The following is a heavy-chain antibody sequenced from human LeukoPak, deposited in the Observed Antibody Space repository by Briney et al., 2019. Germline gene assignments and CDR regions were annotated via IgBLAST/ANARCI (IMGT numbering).Heavy chain of an antibody. V-gene: IGHV1-2*02. CDR2: INPNSGGK. CDR3: ASDWGLSQLEYCSNTNCYMGAFDI. J-gene: IGHJ3*02. Sequence: ASVKVSCKASGYTFTGYYMHWVRQAPGQGLEWMGWINPNSGGKNYAQKFQGRVTMTRDTSISTAYMELSRLRSDDTAVYYCASDWGLSQLEYCSNTNCYMGAFDIWGQGTMVTVSS. CDR1: GYTFTGYY. D-gene: IGHD2-2*02.